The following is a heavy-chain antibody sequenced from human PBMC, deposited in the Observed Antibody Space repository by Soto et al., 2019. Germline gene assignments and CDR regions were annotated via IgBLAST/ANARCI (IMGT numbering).Heavy chain of an antibody. D-gene: IGHD5-18*01. Sequence: GGSLRLSCAASGFTFSNAWMSWVRQAPGKGLEWVGRIKSKTDGGTTDYAAPVKGRFTISRDDSKNTLYLQMNSLKTEDTAVYYCTTETRGGYSYGPNWFGPWGQGTLVTVSS. CDR1: GFTFSNAW. J-gene: IGHJ5*02. CDR3: TTETRGGYSYGPNWFGP. V-gene: IGHV3-15*01. CDR2: IKSKTDGGTT.